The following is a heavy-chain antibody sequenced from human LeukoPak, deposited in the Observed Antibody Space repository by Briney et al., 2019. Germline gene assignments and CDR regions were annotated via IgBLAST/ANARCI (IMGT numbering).Heavy chain of an antibody. V-gene: IGHV3-23*01. D-gene: IGHD3-22*01. CDR3: AKQQGYYYDSSGYAEFDY. Sequence: GGSLRLSCAASGFTFSSYAMSWVRQAPGKGLEWVSAISGSGGSTYYADSVKGRFTISRDNSQNTLDLQMNSLRAEDTAVYYCAKQQGYYYDSSGYAEFDYWGQGTPVTVSS. J-gene: IGHJ4*02. CDR2: ISGSGGST. CDR1: GFTFSSYA.